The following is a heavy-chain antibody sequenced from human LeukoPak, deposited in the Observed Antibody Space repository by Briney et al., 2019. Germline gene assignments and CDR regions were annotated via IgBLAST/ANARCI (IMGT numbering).Heavy chain of an antibody. V-gene: IGHV4-59*08. D-gene: IGHD6-19*01. Sequence: SETLSLTCTVSGGSISRYYWSWIRQPPGKGLEWSGYIYYSGSTNYNPSIKSRVTISVDTSKNQFSLKLSSVTAADTAVYYCARRAAVAGSFFDYWGQGTLVTVSS. CDR2: IYYSGST. CDR3: ARRAAVAGSFFDY. J-gene: IGHJ4*02. CDR1: GGSISRYY.